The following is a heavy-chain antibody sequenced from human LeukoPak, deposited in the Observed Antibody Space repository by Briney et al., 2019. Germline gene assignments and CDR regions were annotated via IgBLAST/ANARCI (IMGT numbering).Heavy chain of an antibody. V-gene: IGHV3-30*04. Sequence: GGSLRLSCAASGFTFSSYAMHWVRQAPGKGLEWVAVISYDGSNKYYADSVKGRFTISRDNSKNTLYLQMNSLRAEDTVVYYCARAGGSVAVAGTGRFYYYGMDVWGQGTTVTVSS. J-gene: IGHJ6*02. D-gene: IGHD6-19*01. CDR1: GFTFSSYA. CDR3: ARAGGSVAVAGTGRFYYYGMDV. CDR2: ISYDGSNK.